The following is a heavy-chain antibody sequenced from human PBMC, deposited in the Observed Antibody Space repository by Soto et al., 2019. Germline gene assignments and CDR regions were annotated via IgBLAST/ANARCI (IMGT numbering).Heavy chain of an antibody. J-gene: IGHJ6*02. CDR3: AREYRDRTIYYYYGMDV. CDR2: INPSGGST. D-gene: IGHD1-7*01. CDR1: GYTFTIYY. Sequence: ASVKVSCTASGYTFTIYYMHWVRQAPGQGLEWMGIINPSGGSTSYAQKFQGRVTMTRDTSTSTVYMELSSLRSEDTAVYYCAREYRDRTIYYYYGMDVWGQGTTVTVSS. V-gene: IGHV1-46*01.